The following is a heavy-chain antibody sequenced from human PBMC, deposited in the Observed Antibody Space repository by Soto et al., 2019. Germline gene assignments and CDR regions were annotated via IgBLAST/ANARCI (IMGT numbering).Heavy chain of an antibody. D-gene: IGHD2-15*01. CDR3: ARVGDIVVVVAANEYFFYGMEV. CDR1: GGTFSSYA. J-gene: IGHJ6*02. CDR2: IMPIFGTA. Sequence: GASVKISCKASGGTFSSYAISWVRQATGPGLEWMGGIMPIFGTANYAQKFQGRVTITADKSTSTAYMELSSLTSEDTAVYYCARVGDIVVVVAANEYFFYGMEVWGHGTKVTVS. V-gene: IGHV1-69*06.